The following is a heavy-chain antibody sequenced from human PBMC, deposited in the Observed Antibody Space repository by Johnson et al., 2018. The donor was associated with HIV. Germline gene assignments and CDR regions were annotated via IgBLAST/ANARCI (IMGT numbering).Heavy chain of an antibody. V-gene: IGHV3-13*01. J-gene: IGHJ3*02. D-gene: IGHD3-22*01. CDR2: IGTAGDT. CDR3: ARGSRYTYNYESGGYVDAFDI. Sequence: VQLVESGGGLVQPGGSLRLSCAASGFTFSSYDMHWVRQATGKGLEWVSAIGTAGDTYYPGSVKGRFTISRENAKNSLYLQMNSLRAGDTAVYYCARGSRYTYNYESGGYVDAFDIWGQGTMVTVSS. CDR1: GFTFSSYD.